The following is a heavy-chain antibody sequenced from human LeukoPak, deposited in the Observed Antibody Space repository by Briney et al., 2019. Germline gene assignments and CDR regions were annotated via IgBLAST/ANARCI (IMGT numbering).Heavy chain of an antibody. Sequence: TSETLSLTCTVSGGSISSSSYYWGWIRQHPGKGLEWIGSIYYSGSTYYNPSLKSRVTISVDTSKNQFSLKLSSVTAADTAVYYCASTSLIVATVAHKYLDYWGQGTLVTVSS. CDR2: IYYSGST. V-gene: IGHV4-39*07. D-gene: IGHD5-12*01. CDR1: GGSISSSSYY. J-gene: IGHJ4*02. CDR3: ASTSLIVATVAHKYLDY.